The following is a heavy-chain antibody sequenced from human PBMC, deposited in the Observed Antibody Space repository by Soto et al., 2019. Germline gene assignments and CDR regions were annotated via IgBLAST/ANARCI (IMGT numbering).Heavy chain of an antibody. CDR2: ISSSATQI. CDR1: GFAFSAYN. J-gene: IGHJ3*02. V-gene: IGHV3-21*06. CDR3: STIGDRDRFEI. D-gene: IGHD4-17*01. Sequence: EVQVVESGGGLVKPGESLRLSCAASGFAFSAYNMKWVRQAPGKGLEYVSSISSSATQIFQTDSVKGRFTIYRDNAKNSLYLQMNSLRAEDTAIDYCSTIGDRDRFEIWGHGTTVTVSS.